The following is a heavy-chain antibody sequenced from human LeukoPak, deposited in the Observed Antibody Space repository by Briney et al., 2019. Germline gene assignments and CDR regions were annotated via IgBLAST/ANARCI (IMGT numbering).Heavy chain of an antibody. Sequence: GGSLRLSCAASGFTFSSYSMNWVRQAPGKGLEWVSYISSSSSTIYYADSVKGRFTISRDNAKNSLYLQMNSLRAEDTAVYYCARDLDCSGGSCYWMLVSFDYWGQGTLVTVSS. V-gene: IGHV3-48*01. CDR2: ISSSSSTI. D-gene: IGHD2-15*01. CDR3: ARDLDCSGGSCYWMLVSFDY. CDR1: GFTFSSYS. J-gene: IGHJ4*02.